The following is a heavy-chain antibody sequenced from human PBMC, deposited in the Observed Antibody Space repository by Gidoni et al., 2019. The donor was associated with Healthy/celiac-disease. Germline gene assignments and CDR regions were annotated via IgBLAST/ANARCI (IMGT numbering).Heavy chain of an antibody. J-gene: IGHJ4*02. Sequence: QVQLVESGGGVVQPGRSLRLSCAASGFTFSSYGMHWVRQAPGKGLEWVAVIWYDGSNKYYADSVKGRFTISRDNSKNTLYLQMNSLRAEDTAVYYCARDESRGYSYVLPYWGQGTLVTVSS. CDR1: GFTFSSYG. CDR2: IWYDGSNK. CDR3: ARDESRGYSYVLPY. D-gene: IGHD5-18*01. V-gene: IGHV3-33*01.